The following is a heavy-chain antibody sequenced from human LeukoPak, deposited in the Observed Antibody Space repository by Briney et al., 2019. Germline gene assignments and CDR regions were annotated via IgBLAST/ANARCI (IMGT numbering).Heavy chain of an antibody. J-gene: IGHJ4*02. CDR1: GFTFSNAW. D-gene: IGHD5-18*01. V-gene: IGHV3-15*01. CDR2: IRSKTDGGTT. CDR3: TTDYTSVVPPDY. Sequence: GGSLRLSCAASGFTFSNAWMSWVRQSPGRGLEWVGRIRSKTDGGTTDYAAPVRGRFTISRDDSKNTVFLQMNSLKIEDTALYYCTTDYTSVVPPDYWGQGTLVTVSS.